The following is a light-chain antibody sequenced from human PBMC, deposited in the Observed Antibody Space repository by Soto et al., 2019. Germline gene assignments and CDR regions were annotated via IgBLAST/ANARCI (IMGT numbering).Light chain of an antibody. CDR3: QQSYSLPLT. CDR1: QDIAAY. CDR2: AAS. Sequence: DIQVTQSPSSVSASVGDRVTITCRASQDIAAYLAWYQHKPGRAPELLIHAASSLQSGVPSRFSGSGSGTDFTLTINSLQPEDFATYYCQQSYSLPLTFGQGTRLDI. J-gene: IGKJ5*01. V-gene: IGKV1-12*01.